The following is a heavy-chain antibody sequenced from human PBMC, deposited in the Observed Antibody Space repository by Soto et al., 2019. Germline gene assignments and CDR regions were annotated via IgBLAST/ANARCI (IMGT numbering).Heavy chain of an antibody. J-gene: IGHJ3*02. Sequence: QVQLVQSGAEVKKPGASVKVSCKAFGYTFTNYGISWVRQAPGQGLEWMGWNSANNGNTNNAQTFQGRVTMTTDTSTSTAYMELMRLRSDDTAVYYCAREPVIWLGVRADAVFDIWGQGTVVIVSS. CDR1: GYTFTNYG. V-gene: IGHV1-18*01. CDR3: AREPVIWLGVRADAVFDI. D-gene: IGHD3-10*01. CDR2: NSANNGNT.